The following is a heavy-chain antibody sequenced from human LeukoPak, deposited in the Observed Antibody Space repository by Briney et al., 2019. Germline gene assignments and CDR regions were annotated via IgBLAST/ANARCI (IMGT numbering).Heavy chain of an antibody. CDR3: ARGTNYDSSGYPYYYYMDV. CDR2: INHSGST. V-gene: IGHV4-34*01. J-gene: IGHJ6*03. CDR1: GGSFSGYY. Sequence: SETLSLTCAVYGGSFSGYYWSWIRQPPGKGLEWIGEINHSGSTNYNPSLKSRVTISVDTSKNQFSPKLSSVTAADTAVYYCARGTNYDSSGYPYYYYMDVWGKGTTVTVSS. D-gene: IGHD3-22*01.